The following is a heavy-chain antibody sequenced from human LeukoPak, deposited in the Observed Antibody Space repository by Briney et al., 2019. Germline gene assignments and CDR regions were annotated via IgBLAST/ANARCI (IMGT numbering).Heavy chain of an antibody. CDR2: IYYSKNT. J-gene: IGHJ4*02. D-gene: IGHD5-18*01. Sequence: SQTLSLTCTVSGGSISSSSAYWGWIRQPPGKGLEWIVSIYYSKNTYYNPSLKSRVTISADTSKNQFYLTLCSVSATDTAVYYCVSPRGFSYGYFDYWGQGTLVTVSS. CDR3: VSPRGFSYGYFDY. V-gene: IGHV4-39*01. CDR1: GGSISSSSAY.